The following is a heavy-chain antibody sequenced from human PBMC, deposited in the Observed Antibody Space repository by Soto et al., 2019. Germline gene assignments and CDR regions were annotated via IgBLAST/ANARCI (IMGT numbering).Heavy chain of an antibody. CDR1: GGSISSSSYY. J-gene: IGHJ6*04. CDR2: IYYSGST. V-gene: IGHV4-39*01. D-gene: IGHD5-12*01. Sequence: SETLSLTCTVSGGSISSSSYYWGWIRQPPGKGLEWIGSIYYSGSTYYNPSPKSRVTISVDTSKNQFSLKLSSVTAADTAVYYCASHRGYSGYDASVWGKGTTVTVSS. CDR3: ASHRGYSGYDASV.